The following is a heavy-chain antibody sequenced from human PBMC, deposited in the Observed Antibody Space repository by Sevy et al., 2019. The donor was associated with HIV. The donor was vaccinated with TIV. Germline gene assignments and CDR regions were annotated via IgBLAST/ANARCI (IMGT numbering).Heavy chain of an antibody. D-gene: IGHD1-26*01. Sequence: GGSLRLSCAASAFTFSTYSMNWVRQAPGKGLEWISYITGSTSTIHYADSVKGRFTISKDNAKKSLYLQMDSLRAEDTAIYYCARGKVGVAVFDYWGQGTLVTVSS. V-gene: IGHV3-48*01. CDR3: ARGKVGVAVFDY. J-gene: IGHJ4*02. CDR2: ITGSTSTI. CDR1: AFTFSTYS.